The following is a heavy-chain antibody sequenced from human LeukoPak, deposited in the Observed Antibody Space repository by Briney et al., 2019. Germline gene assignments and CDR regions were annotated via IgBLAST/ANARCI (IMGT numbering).Heavy chain of an antibody. V-gene: IGHV1-2*02. CDR1: GYTFTGYY. CDR2: INPNSGGT. D-gene: IGHD5-24*01. CDR3: ARVRDGYNDAYDI. J-gene: IGHJ3*02. Sequence: ASVKVSYKASGYTFTGYYMHWVRQAPGQGLEWMGWINPNSGGTNYEQKFQGRVTKTSDTSTSTASTGLSRLRSDDTAVYYCARVRDGYNDAYDIWGQGTMVTVSS.